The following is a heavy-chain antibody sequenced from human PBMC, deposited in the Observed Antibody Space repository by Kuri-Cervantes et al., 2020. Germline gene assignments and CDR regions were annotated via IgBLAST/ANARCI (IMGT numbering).Heavy chain of an antibody. Sequence: LSLTCAASGFTFSNYWMSWVRQAPGKGLEWVGRIKSKTDGGTTDYAAPVKGRFTISRDDSKNTLYLQMNSLKTEDTAVYYCTTHYSGYDFVPNYWGQGTLVTVSS. CDR3: TTHYSGYDFVPNY. D-gene: IGHD5-12*01. CDR2: IKSKTDGGTT. V-gene: IGHV3-15*01. CDR1: GFTFSNYW. J-gene: IGHJ4*02.